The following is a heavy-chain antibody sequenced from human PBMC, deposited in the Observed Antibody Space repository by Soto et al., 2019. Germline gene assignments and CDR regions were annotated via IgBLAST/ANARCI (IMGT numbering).Heavy chain of an antibody. J-gene: IGHJ4*02. V-gene: IGHV3-21*01. D-gene: IGHD2-2*01. CDR1: GFAFDNYG. CDR3: AREDSIIIPAVSDF. CDR2: ISKSDYT. Sequence: GSLRLSCTVSGFAFDNYGINWVRHSPGQGLEWVSSISKSDYTYYSDSVKGRFTISRDNAKNSVSLQMNTLRVEDTAVYYCAREDSIIIPAVSDFWGQGTLVTVSS.